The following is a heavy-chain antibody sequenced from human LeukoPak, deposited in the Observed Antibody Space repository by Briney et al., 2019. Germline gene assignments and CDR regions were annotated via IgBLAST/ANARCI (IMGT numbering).Heavy chain of an antibody. D-gene: IGHD6-19*01. CDR3: ARGTSSGWSYFDY. J-gene: IGHJ4*02. V-gene: IGHV3-21*01. CDR1: GFTFSSYS. CDR2: ISSSSSYI. Sequence: GGSLRLSCAASGFTFSSYSMNWVRQAPGKGLEWVSSISSSSSYIYYADSVKGRFTISRDNAQNSLYLQMNSLRAEDTAVFYCARGTSSGWSYFDYWGQGVLVTVSS.